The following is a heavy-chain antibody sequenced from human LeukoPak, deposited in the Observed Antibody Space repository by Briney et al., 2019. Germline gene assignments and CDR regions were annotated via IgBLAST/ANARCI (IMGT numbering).Heavy chain of an antibody. J-gene: IGHJ5*02. CDR3: ARTRIAARRGTLGYNWFDP. CDR1: GYTFTSYD. D-gene: IGHD6-6*01. V-gene: IGHV1-8*01. CDR2: MNPNSGNT. Sequence: ASVKVSCKASGYTFTSYDINWVRQAPGQGLEWMGWMNPNSGNTGYAQKFQGRVTMTRNTSISTAYMELSSLRSEDTAVYYCARTRIAARRGTLGYNWFDPWGQGTLVTVSS.